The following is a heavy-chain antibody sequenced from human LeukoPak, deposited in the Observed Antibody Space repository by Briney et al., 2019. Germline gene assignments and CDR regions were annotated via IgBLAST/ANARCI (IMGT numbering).Heavy chain of an antibody. D-gene: IGHD2-21*02. CDR2: INKDGSEK. V-gene: IGHV3-7*01. Sequence: GGSLRLSCAASGFTFSTYSLSWLRQAPGKGLEWVAKINKDGSEKGYVDSVKGRFTISRDNAKSSLYLQLNSLRAEDTAVYYCARGFQRGDSPVWGQGTLVTVSS. J-gene: IGHJ4*02. CDR1: GFTFSTYS. CDR3: ARGFQRGDSPV.